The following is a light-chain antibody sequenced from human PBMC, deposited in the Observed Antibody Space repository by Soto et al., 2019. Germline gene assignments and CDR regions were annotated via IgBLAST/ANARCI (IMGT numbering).Light chain of an antibody. Sequence: EIVLTQSPVTLSLSPGERATLSCRASRSVISTYLAWYQQKPGQTPRLLVYGASNRATGIPDRFSGSGSGTDFTLTISRLEPDDFAVYYCQPHGTSPCTFGQGTQL. CDR2: GAS. J-gene: IGKJ5*01. CDR1: RSVISTY. CDR3: QPHGTSPCT. V-gene: IGKV3-20*01.